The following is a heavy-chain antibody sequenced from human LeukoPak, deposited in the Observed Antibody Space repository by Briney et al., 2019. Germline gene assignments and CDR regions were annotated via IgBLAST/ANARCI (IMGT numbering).Heavy chain of an antibody. CDR3: ARDFGGGAKYGMDV. D-gene: IGHD3-16*01. Sequence: GGSLRLPCAASGFTFSSYSMNWVRQAPGKGLEWVSSISSSSSYIYYADSVKGRFTISRDNAKNSLYLQMNSLRAENTAVYYCARDFGGGAKYGMDVWGQGTTVTVSS. CDR1: GFTFSSYS. V-gene: IGHV3-21*01. J-gene: IGHJ6*02. CDR2: ISSSSSYI.